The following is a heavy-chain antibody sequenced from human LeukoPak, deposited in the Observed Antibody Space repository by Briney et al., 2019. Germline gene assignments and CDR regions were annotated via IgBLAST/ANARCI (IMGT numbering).Heavy chain of an antibody. D-gene: IGHD2-15*01. CDR1: GFTFSSYG. J-gene: IGHJ5*02. Sequence: PGGTLRLSCAASGFTFSSYGISWVRQAPGKGLEWVSAISGSGGSTYYADSVKGRFTISRDNSKNSLYLQMNSLRAEDTAVYYCARLVAAASGWFDPWGQGTLVTVSS. V-gene: IGHV3-23*01. CDR2: ISGSGGST. CDR3: ARLVAAASGWFDP.